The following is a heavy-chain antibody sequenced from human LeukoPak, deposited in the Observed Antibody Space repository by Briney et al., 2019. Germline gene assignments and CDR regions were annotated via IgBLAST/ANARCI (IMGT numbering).Heavy chain of an antibody. V-gene: IGHV4-39*02. J-gene: IGHJ1*01. CDR3: AREYYDILTGYFEYFQH. CDR2: IYYSGST. Sequence: PSETLSLTCTVSGGSISSSSYYWGWIRQPPGKGLEWIGSIYYSGSTYYNPSLKSRVTISVDTSKNQLSLKLSSVTAADTAVYYCAREYYDILTGYFEYFQHWGQGTLVTVSS. CDR1: GGSISSSSYY. D-gene: IGHD3-9*01.